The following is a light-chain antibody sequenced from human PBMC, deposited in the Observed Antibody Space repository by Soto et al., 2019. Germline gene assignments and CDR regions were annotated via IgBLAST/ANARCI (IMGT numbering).Light chain of an antibody. CDR3: LQHNNYPRT. J-gene: IGKJ1*01. Sequence: DIQMTQSPSSLSASIGDRVTITCRASQAIRNDVSWYQQKPGKAPKRLIYAASSLQSGVPSRFSGSGSGTEFTLTVSRLQPEDFATYYCLQHNNYPRTFGQGTKVEIK. CDR2: AAS. V-gene: IGKV1-17*01. CDR1: QAIRND.